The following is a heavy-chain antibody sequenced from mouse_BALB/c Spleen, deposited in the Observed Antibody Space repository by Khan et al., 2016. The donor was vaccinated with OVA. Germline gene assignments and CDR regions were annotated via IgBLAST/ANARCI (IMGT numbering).Heavy chain of an antibody. V-gene: IGHV3-2*02. CDR3: ARTARIKY. Sequence: VQLLESGPGLVKPSQSLSLTCTVTGYSITSGYGWNWIRQFPGNKLEWMGYISYSGSTNYNPSLKSRISITRDTSKNQFFLQLNSVNTEDTATYYCARTARIKYWGQGTTVTVSS. CDR2: ISYSGST. CDR1: GYSITSGYG. D-gene: IGHD1-2*01. J-gene: IGHJ2*01.